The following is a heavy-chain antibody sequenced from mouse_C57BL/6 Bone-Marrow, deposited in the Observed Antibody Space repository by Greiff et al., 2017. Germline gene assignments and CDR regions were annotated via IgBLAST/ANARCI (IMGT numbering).Heavy chain of an antibody. CDR1: GFTFSSYG. CDR2: ISSGGSYT. CDR3: ARLLIITRAMDY. D-gene: IGHD1-1*01. Sequence: EVQGVESGGDLVKPGGSLKLSCAASGFTFSSYGMSWVRQTPDKRLEWVATISSGGSYTYYPDSVKGRFTISRDNAKNTLYLQMSSLKSEDTAMYYCARLLIITRAMDYWGQGTSVTVSS. J-gene: IGHJ4*01. V-gene: IGHV5-6*01.